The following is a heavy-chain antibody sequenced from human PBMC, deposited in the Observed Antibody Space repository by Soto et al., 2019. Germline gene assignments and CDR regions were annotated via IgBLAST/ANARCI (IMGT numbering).Heavy chain of an antibody. CDR3: ARAQWESDSSGHDGFDI. CDR2: IWYDGSNK. J-gene: IGHJ3*02. Sequence: GGSLRLFCAASGFTFSSYGMHWVRQAPGKGLEWVAVIWYDGSNKYYADSVKGRFTISRDNSKNTLYLQMNSLRAEDTAVYYCARAQWESDSSGHDGFDIWGQGTRVTVSS. V-gene: IGHV3-33*01. D-gene: IGHD3-22*01. CDR1: GFTFSSYG.